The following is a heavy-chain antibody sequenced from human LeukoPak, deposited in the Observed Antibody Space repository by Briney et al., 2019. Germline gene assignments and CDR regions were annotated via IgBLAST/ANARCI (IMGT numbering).Heavy chain of an antibody. J-gene: IGHJ4*02. CDR1: GFPFSVSW. Sequence: GGSLRLSCAASGFPFSVSWMLWFRQAPGKGLMRVSRITTDETTTYADSVRGRFTISRDNAKNTVYLQMNSLRVEDTAVYFCAKDWFATTDYWGQGILVTVSS. D-gene: IGHD1/OR15-1a*01. CDR3: AKDWFATTDY. V-gene: IGHV3-74*01. CDR2: ITTDETT.